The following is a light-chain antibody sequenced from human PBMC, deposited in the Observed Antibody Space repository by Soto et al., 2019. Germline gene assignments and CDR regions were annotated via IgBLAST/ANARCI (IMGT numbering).Light chain of an antibody. CDR2: DNY. Sequence: QSVLTQPPSVSAAPGQRVTISCSGSSSNIENNYVSWYQQLPGTAPKLLIYDNYKRPSGIAVRFSGSKSGTSATLGISGLQTGDEADYYCGTWDSSLRAWVFGGGTKLTVL. CDR3: GTWDSSLRAWV. CDR1: SSNIENNY. J-gene: IGLJ3*02. V-gene: IGLV1-51*01.